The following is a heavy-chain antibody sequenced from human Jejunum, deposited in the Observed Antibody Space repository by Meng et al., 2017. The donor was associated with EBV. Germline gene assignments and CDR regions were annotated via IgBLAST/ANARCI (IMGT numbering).Heavy chain of an antibody. D-gene: IGHD3-10*01. J-gene: IGHJ4*02. CDR3: ARAYGSGAYIDY. CDR1: GGSVSSGNYF. V-gene: IGHV4-61*01. Sequence: QVQLQESGPGLVTPSXXXXXXCTVAGGSVSSGNYFWSWIRQPPGNGLEWIGYMSYSGSTNYNPSLKSRVTISADTSKNQFSLNLKSVTAADTAVYYCARAYGSGAYIDYWGQGTLVTVSS. CDR2: MSYSGST.